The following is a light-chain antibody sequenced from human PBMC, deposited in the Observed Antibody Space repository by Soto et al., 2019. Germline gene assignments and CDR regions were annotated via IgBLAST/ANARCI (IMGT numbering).Light chain of an antibody. V-gene: IGKV3-15*01. CDR1: QSLSIN. CDR2: VAY. J-gene: IGKJ2*01. Sequence: IVMTQSPAILSVSPVKRATLSCRASQSLSINLAWYQQKLGQAPRRLLYVAYTRATDIPARFSGRGSETEFTLTSSSLQSEDVAIYYCQQYESWPPYTFGQVTKVE. CDR3: QQYESWPPYT.